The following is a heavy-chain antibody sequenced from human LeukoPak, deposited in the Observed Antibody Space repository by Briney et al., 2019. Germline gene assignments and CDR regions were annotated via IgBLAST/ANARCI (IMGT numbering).Heavy chain of an antibody. J-gene: IGHJ4*02. Sequence: GRSLRLSCAASGFTLRSYGMHWVRQAPGKGLEWVAVISYDGSNKYYADSVKGRFTISRDNSKNTLYLQMNSLRAEDTAVYYCAKDLGDGYSLDYWGQGTLVTVSS. CDR3: AKDLGDGYSLDY. V-gene: IGHV3-30*18. D-gene: IGHD5-24*01. CDR2: ISYDGSNK. CDR1: GFTLRSYG.